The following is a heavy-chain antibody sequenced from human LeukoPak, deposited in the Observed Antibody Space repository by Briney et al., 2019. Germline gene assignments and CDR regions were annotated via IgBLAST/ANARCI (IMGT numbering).Heavy chain of an antibody. CDR1: GGSISSGGYY. CDR3: ARDGGITIWTSWFDP. J-gene: IGHJ5*02. V-gene: IGHV4-31*03. Sequence: SQTLSLTCTVSGGSISSGGYYWSWIRQHPGKGLEWIRYIYYSGSTNYNPSLKSRVTISVDTSKNQFSLKLSSVTAADTAVYYCARDGGITIWTSWFDPWGQGTLVTVSS. CDR2: IYYSGST. D-gene: IGHD3-3*01.